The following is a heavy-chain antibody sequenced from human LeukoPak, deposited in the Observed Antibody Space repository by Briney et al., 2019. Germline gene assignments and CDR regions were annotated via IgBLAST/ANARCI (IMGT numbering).Heavy chain of an antibody. CDR3: ARSGVTIFGVVIPAYFDY. D-gene: IGHD3-3*01. J-gene: IGHJ4*02. Sequence: SETLSLTCTVSGGSISSHYWSWIRQPPGKGLEWIGYIYYSGSSKYNPSLKSRVTISVDTSKNQFSLKLSSVTAADTAVYYCARSGVTIFGVVIPAYFDYWGQGTLVTVSS. V-gene: IGHV4-59*08. CDR2: IYYSGSS. CDR1: GGSISSHY.